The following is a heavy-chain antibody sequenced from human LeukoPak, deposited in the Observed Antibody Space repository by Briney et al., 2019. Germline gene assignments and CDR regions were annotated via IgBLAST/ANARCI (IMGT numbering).Heavy chain of an antibody. Sequence: PGGSLRLSCSASGXTVSTNYKTWVRPATGKGLEWVSLIYSGCNTYYADSVKGRFTISRDNSKNTLYPQMNSLRAEDTAVYYCAREPPGGGFDYWGQGTLVTVSS. CDR2: IYSGCNT. D-gene: IGHD3-16*01. J-gene: IGHJ4*02. CDR1: GXTVSTNY. V-gene: IGHV3-53*01. CDR3: AREPPGGGFDY.